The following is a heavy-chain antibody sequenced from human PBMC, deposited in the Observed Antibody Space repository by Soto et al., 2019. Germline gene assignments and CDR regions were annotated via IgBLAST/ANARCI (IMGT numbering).Heavy chain of an antibody. CDR3: GRDAGRRFDY. D-gene: IGHD6-13*01. J-gene: IGHJ4*02. V-gene: IGHV3-7*01. Sequence: PGGSLGVSCAASGLTFSSYWMTWARQAPGKGLEWVASMNRDGSEKRYVDSAEGRFTISRDNAKNSLFLQMNSLSPDDTAVYYCGRDAGRRFDYWGQGSLVTVSS. CDR1: GLTFSSYW. CDR2: MNRDGSEK.